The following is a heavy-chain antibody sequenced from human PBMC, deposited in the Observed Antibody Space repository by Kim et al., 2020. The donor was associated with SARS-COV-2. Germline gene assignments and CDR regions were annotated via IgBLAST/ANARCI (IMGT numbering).Heavy chain of an antibody. CDR3: ARPYYDFWSGYYTLYFDY. D-gene: IGHD3-3*01. V-gene: IGHV1-3*01. CDR1: GYTFTSYA. J-gene: IGHJ4*02. Sequence: ASVKVSCKASGYTFTSYAMHWVRQAPGQRLEWMGWINAGNGNTKYSQKFQGRVTITRDTSASTAYMELSSLRSEDTAVYYCARPYYDFWSGYYTLYFDYWGQGTLVTVSS. CDR2: INAGNGNT.